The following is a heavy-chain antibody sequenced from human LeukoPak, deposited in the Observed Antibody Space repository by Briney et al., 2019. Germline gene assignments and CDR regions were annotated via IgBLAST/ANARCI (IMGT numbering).Heavy chain of an antibody. CDR3: ARAAFRGFSTGWYRFFDY. CDR1: GFTVNSHY. CDR2: IYSGGRT. J-gene: IGHJ4*02. Sequence: PGGSLRLSCAASGFTVNSHYMNWVRQAPGRGLEWISVIYSGGRTYYTDSVKGRCTISRDNSKNTLFLQVNSLRADDTAVYYCARAAFRGFSTGWYRFFDYWGQGTLVTVSS. D-gene: IGHD6-19*01. V-gene: IGHV3-66*01.